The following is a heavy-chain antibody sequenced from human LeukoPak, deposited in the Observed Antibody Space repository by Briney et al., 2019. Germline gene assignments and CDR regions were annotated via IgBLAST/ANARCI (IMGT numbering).Heavy chain of an antibody. CDR2: IYYSGST. CDR3: ARGYYDSSGYYELDY. D-gene: IGHD3-22*01. J-gene: IGHJ4*02. V-gene: IGHV4-59*12. Sequence: PSETLSLTCTVSGGSISSYYWSWIRQPPGKGLEWIGYIYYSGSTHYNPSLKSRVTISVDTSKNQFSLKLSSVTAADTAVYYCARGYYDSSGYYELDYWGQGTLVTVSS. CDR1: GGSISSYY.